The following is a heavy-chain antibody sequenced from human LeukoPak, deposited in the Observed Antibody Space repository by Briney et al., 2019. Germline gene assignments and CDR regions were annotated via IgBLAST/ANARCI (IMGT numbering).Heavy chain of an antibody. CDR2: ISLDGNNE. CDR1: GFTVSSSF. V-gene: IGHV3-30-3*01. CDR3: ARDLSGHWTYDY. D-gene: IGHD1-1*01. Sequence: PGGSLRLSCAASGFTVSSSFIYWVRRAPGKGLEWVAVISLDGNNEYYADSVKGRFSLSRDNSMNTLYLQLNSLRTEDTAMYYCARDLSGHWTYDYWGQGTLVTVSS. J-gene: IGHJ4*01.